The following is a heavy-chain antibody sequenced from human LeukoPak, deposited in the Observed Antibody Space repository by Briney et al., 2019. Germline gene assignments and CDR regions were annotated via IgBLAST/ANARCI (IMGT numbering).Heavy chain of an antibody. D-gene: IGHD3-10*01. CDR2: IYYSGST. V-gene: IGHV4-30-4*01. Sequence: SETLSLTCAVYGGSFSGYYWSWIRQPPGKGLEWIGYIYYSGSTYYNPSLKSRVTISVDTSKNQFSLKLSSVTAADTAVYYCARDRRDWKGYYGLGSYYPKTVFDYWGQGTLVTVSS. CDR3: ARDRRDWKGYYGLGSYYPKTVFDY. J-gene: IGHJ4*02. CDR1: GGSFSGYY.